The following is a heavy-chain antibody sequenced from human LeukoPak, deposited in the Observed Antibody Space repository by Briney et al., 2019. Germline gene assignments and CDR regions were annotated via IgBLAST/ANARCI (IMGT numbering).Heavy chain of an antibody. J-gene: IGHJ5*02. CDR1: GGTFSSYA. V-gene: IGHV1-69*06. CDR3: AALEDIVVVPAGIP. D-gene: IGHD2-2*01. Sequence: SVKVSCKASGGTFSSYAISWVRQAPGQGLEWMGGIIPIFGTANYAQKFQGGVTITADKSTSTAYMELSSLRSEDTAVYYCAALEDIVVVPAGIPWGQGTLVTVSS. CDR2: IIPIFGTA.